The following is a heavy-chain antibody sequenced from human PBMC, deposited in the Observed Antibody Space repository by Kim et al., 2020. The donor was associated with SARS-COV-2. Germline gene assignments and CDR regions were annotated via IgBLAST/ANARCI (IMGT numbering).Heavy chain of an antibody. J-gene: IGHJ1*01. V-gene: IGHV4-39*01. Sequence: SETLSLTCTVSGGSISSSSYYWGWIRQPPGKGLEWIGSIYYSGSTYYNPSPKSRVTISVDTSKNQFSLKLSSVTAADTAVYYCARPAVADSTLSFQHWGQGTLVTVSS. D-gene: IGHD6-19*01. CDR2: IYYSGST. CDR1: GGSISSSSYY. CDR3: ARPAVADSTLSFQH.